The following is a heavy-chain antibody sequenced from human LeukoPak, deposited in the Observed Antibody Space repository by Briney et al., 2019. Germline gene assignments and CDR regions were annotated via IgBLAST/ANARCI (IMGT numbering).Heavy chain of an antibody. D-gene: IGHD3-10*01. CDR2: IYHSGST. CDR3: ARATVLWFGWDY. J-gene: IGHJ4*02. Sequence: SETLSLTCTVSGYSISSGYYWGWIRQPPGKGLEWIGSIYHSGSTYYNPSLKSRVTISVDTSKNQFSLKLSSVTAADTAVYYCARATVLWFGWDYWGQGTLVTVSS. CDR1: GYSISSGYY. V-gene: IGHV4-38-2*02.